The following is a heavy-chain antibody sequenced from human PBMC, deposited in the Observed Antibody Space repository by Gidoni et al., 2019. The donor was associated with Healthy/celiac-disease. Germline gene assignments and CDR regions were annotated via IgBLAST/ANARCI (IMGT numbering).Heavy chain of an antibody. CDR3: ARTRNEGSGSYYGISEFDY. D-gene: IGHD1-26*01. V-gene: IGHV6-1*01. Sequence: QVQLQQSGPGLVKPSQTLSLTCAISGDSVSSHSTPWNWIRQSPSRGLEWLGRTYYRSKWYNDYAVSVKSRITINPDTSKNQFSLQLNSVTPEDTAVYYCARTRNEGSGSYYGISEFDYWGQGTLVTVSS. CDR2: TYYRSKWYN. CDR1: GDSVSSHSTP. J-gene: IGHJ4*02.